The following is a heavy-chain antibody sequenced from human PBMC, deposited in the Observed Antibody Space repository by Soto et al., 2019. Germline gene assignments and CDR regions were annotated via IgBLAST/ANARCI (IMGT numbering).Heavy chain of an antibody. Sequence: LALTCTVSGGSISSYYWSWIRQPPGKGLEWIGYIYYSGSTNYNPSLKSRVTISVDTSKNQFSLKLSSVTAADTAVYYCARLSDFWSGYPYGMDVWGQGTTATVSS. D-gene: IGHD3-3*01. CDR2: IYYSGST. V-gene: IGHV4-59*01. CDR1: GGSISSYY. J-gene: IGHJ6*02. CDR3: ARLSDFWSGYPYGMDV.